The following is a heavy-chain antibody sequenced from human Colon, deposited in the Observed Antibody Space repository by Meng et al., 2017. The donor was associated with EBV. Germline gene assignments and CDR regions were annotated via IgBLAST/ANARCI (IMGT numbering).Heavy chain of an antibody. D-gene: IGHD6-19*01. Sequence: QVHRQESGPGLVKPSQTLSLTCSVSGGSVSSGGYYWTWIRQHPGKGLEWFGHIYYSGSTFYNPSLKRRVIFSIDTSKNQFSLNLRSVTAADTAVYYCARVSSGWDYFDYWGQGTLVTVSS. CDR1: GGSVSSGGYY. J-gene: IGHJ4*02. CDR3: ARVSSGWDYFDY. CDR2: IYYSGST. V-gene: IGHV4-31*03.